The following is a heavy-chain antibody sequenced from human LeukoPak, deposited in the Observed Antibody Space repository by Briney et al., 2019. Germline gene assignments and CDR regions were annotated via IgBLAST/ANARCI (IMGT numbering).Heavy chain of an antibody. V-gene: IGHV3-23*01. CDR2: ISGSGGST. J-gene: IGHJ3*02. CDR3: AKALYYYDGSGYYSPYDAFDI. CDR1: GFTFSSYA. Sequence: HPGGSLRLSCAASGFTFSSYAMSWVRQAPGKGLEWVSAISGSGGSTYYADSVKGRFTISRDNSKNTLYLQMNRLRAEDTAVYYCAKALYYYDGSGYYSPYDAFDIWGQGTMVTVSS. D-gene: IGHD3-22*01.